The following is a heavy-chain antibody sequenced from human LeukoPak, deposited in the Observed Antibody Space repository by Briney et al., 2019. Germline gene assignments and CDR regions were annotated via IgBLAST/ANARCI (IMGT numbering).Heavy chain of an antibody. D-gene: IGHD2-2*01. CDR2: INHSGST. V-gene: IGHV4-34*01. CDR1: GGSFSGYY. Sequence: TSETLSLTCAVYGGSFSGYYWSWIRQPPGKGLEWIGEINHSGSTNYNPSLKSRVTISVDTSKNQFSLKLSSVTAADTAVYYCARVNAVSSAGAFDIWGQGTMVTVSS. CDR3: ARVNAVSSAGAFDI. J-gene: IGHJ3*02.